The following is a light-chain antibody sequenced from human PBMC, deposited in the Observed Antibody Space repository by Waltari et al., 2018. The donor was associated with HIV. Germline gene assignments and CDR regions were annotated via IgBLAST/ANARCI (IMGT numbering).Light chain of an antibody. V-gene: IGKV1-39*01. CDR2: ATS. CDR1: HSVRTY. J-gene: IGKJ5*01. CDR3: QQSFSTVT. Sequence: DILLNQSPSSLSPSVGDSVSITCRTSHSVRTYLKWYQHKSGKAPILLLSATSTWPRGVSSRFTGTGSGTEFTLTINSLQPEDVSTYFCQQSFSTVTFGQGTRL.